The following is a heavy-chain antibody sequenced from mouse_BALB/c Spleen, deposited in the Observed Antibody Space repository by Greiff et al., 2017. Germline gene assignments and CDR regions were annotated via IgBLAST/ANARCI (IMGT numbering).Heavy chain of an antibody. CDR3: AREITYAMDY. CDR1: GFTFSSYA. D-gene: IGHD2-4*01. Sequence: EVKVEESGGGLVKPGGSLKLSCAASGFTFSSYAMSWVRQTPEKRLEWVASISSGGSTYYPDSVKGRFTISRDNARNILYLQMSSLRSEDTAMYYCAREITYAMDYWGQGTSVTVSS. V-gene: IGHV5-6-5*01. J-gene: IGHJ4*01. CDR2: ISSGGST.